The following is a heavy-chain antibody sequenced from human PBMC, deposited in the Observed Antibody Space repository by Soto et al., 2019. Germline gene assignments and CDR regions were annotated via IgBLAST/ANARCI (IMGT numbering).Heavy chain of an antibody. J-gene: IGHJ3*02. Sequence: ASVKVSCEASGYTFTSYAMHWVRQAPGQRLEWMGWINAGNGNTKYSQKFQGRVTITRDTSASTAYMELSSLRSEDTAVYYCARGYITGTTSNAFDICGQGTMVTVSS. D-gene: IGHD1-7*01. V-gene: IGHV1-3*01. CDR2: INAGNGNT. CDR1: GYTFTSYA. CDR3: ARGYITGTTSNAFDI.